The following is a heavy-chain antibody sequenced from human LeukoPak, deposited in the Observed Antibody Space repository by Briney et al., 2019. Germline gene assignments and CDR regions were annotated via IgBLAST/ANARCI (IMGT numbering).Heavy chain of an antibody. Sequence: ASVKVSCKASGYTFTGYYMHWVRQAPGQGLEWMGRINPNSGGTNYAQKFQGRVTMTRDTSISTAYMELSRLRSDDTAVYYCARGLTYSSGWYSGFRGQNLKNYYYYMDVWGKGTTVTVSS. J-gene: IGHJ6*03. V-gene: IGHV1-2*06. CDR2: INPNSGGT. CDR1: GYTFTGYY. D-gene: IGHD6-19*01. CDR3: ARGLTYSSGWYSGFRGQNLKNYYYYMDV.